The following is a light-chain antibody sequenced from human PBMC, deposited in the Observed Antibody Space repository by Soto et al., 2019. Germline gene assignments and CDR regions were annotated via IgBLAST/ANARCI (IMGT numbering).Light chain of an antibody. J-gene: IGKJ4*01. CDR1: QSVSSY. Sequence: DIVLTQSPATLSLSPGERPTLSCRASQSVSSYLALYQQKPGQAPRLLIYDASNRATGIPARFSGSGSGTDFTLTIRSLAPEDFAVYYCQQRSNRPSFGGGTKVDIK. CDR2: DAS. V-gene: IGKV3-11*01. CDR3: QQRSNRPS.